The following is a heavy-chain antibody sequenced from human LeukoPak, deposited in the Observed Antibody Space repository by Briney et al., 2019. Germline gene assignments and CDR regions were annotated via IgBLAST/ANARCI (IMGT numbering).Heavy chain of an antibody. J-gene: IGHJ4*02. CDR2: ISKDADAT. Sequence: GGSLRLSCAASGFTFSNYGMHWVRQAPGKGLEWVSAISKDADATYYAGSVKGRFTISRDNSKDTLSLQMNSLRAEDTAVYYCAKECPYCHGTDCRIYFFDSWGQGILVTVSS. CDR1: GFTFSNYG. D-gene: IGHD2-15*01. CDR3: AKECPYCHGTDCRIYFFDS. V-gene: IGHV3-23*01.